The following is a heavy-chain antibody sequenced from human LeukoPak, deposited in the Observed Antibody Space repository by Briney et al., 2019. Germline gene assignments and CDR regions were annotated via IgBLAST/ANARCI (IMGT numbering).Heavy chain of an antibody. CDR1: GGSFSGYY. Sequence: SETLSLTCAVYGGSFSGYYWSWIRQPPGKGLEWIGEINHSGSTNYNPSLKGRVTISVDTSKNQFSLKLSSVTAADTAVYYCAVRKRTMVRIFDYWGQGTLVTVSS. CDR2: INHSGST. V-gene: IGHV4-34*01. D-gene: IGHD3-10*01. CDR3: AVRKRTMVRIFDY. J-gene: IGHJ4*02.